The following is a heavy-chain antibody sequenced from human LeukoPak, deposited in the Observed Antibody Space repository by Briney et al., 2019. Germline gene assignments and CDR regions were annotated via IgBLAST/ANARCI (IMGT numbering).Heavy chain of an antibody. J-gene: IGHJ4*02. CDR1: GFTFSSYW. Sequence: GGSLRLSCAASGFTFSSYWMSWVRQAPGKGLVWVSNINSDESSTYYADSVKGRFTISRDNAKNTLYLQMNSLRADDTAVYYCARGHLGALDYWGQGTLVTVSS. D-gene: IGHD1-26*01. CDR3: ARGHLGALDY. V-gene: IGHV3-74*01. CDR2: INSDESST.